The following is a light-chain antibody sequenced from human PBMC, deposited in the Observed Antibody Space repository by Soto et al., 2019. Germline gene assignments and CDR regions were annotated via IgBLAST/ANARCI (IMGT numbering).Light chain of an antibody. CDR2: ATS. CDR1: QSISSY. V-gene: IGKV1-39*01. Sequence: DLQMTQSPSSLSASVGDRVTITCRASQSISSYLNWYQQKPGKAPKLLIYATSGLQSGVPSRFSGSGSGTDFTLTISSLQPEDFATYYCQQSYSPLYTFGQGTKLEIK. CDR3: QQSYSPLYT. J-gene: IGKJ2*01.